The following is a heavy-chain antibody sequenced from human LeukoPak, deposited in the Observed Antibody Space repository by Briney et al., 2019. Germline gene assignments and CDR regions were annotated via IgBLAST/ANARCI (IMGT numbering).Heavy chain of an antibody. J-gene: IGHJ4*02. V-gene: IGHV3-33*01. CDR2: MWYDGSNK. CDR1: GFTFSSYG. Sequence: PGGSLTLSCAASGFTFSSYGMHWVRQAPGKGLEWVAVMWYDGSNKYYADSVKGRFTISRDNSKNTLYLQMHSLRAEDTAVYYCVRDEVTTPRDWGQGTLVTVSS. CDR3: VRDEVTTPRD. D-gene: IGHD4-17*01.